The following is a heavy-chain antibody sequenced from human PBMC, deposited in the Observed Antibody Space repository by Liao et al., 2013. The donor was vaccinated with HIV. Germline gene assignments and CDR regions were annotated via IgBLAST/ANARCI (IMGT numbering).Heavy chain of an antibody. J-gene: IGHJ4*02. V-gene: IGHV4-30-2*01. CDR3: ARVMKTCSGFDCHHGGINY. CDR1: GGSISSEGYS. D-gene: IGHD2-15*01. Sequence: QLQLQESGSGLVKPSQTLSLTCAVSGGSISSEGYSWSWIRQPPGKGLEWIGYIYQSGSTYYNPSLKSRVTISMDTSKNQFSLELTSVTAADTAVYYCARVMKTCSGFDCHHGGINYWGEGTLVTVSS. CDR2: IYQSGST.